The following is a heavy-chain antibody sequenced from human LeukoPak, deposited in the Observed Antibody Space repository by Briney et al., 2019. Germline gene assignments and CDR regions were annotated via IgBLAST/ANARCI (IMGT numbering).Heavy chain of an antibody. Sequence: PSETLSLTCTIAAGSISGGTYYWAWIRHPPVTGLEWSGVVDYSGSTNYDPSLKTPGSISLATSKNKFCLKLRSVTAADTTADYCARHYSRAALVDFAYWGQGTPVTVSS. V-gene: IGHV4-39*01. D-gene: IGHD2-15*01. CDR1: AGSISGGTYY. J-gene: IGHJ4*02. CDR3: ARHYSRAALVDFAY. CDR2: VDYSGST.